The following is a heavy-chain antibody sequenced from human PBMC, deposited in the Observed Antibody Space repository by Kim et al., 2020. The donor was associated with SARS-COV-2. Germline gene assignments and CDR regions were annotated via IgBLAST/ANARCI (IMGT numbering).Heavy chain of an antibody. D-gene: IGHD3-22*01. J-gene: IGHJ4*02. V-gene: IGHV3-23*01. CDR3: AKDFPYDSSGYYYGLDY. Sequence: VKGRFTISRDNSKNTLYLQMNSLRAEDTAVYYCAKDFPYDSSGYYYGLDYWGQGTLVTVSS.